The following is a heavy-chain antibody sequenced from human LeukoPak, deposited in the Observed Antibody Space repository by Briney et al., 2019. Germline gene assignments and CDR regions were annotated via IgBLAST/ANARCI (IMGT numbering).Heavy chain of an antibody. CDR2: INHSGTT. J-gene: IGHJ4*02. V-gene: IGHV4-34*01. D-gene: IGHD6-13*01. CDR1: GGSFSGNY. Sequence: PSETLSLTCAVYGGSFSGNYWSWIRQPPGKGLEWIGDINHSGTTNYSPSLKSRVTISVDTSKNQFSLNLSSVTAADTAVFYCARDHSSSGQLFDFWGQGTPVTVSS. CDR3: ARDHSSSGQLFDF.